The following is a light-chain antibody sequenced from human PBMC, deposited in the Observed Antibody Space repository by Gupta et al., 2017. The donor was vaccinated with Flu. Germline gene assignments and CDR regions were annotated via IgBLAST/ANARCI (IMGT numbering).Light chain of an antibody. CDR3: RSFAGNMSPVL. CDR1: SSDVGAYNY. V-gene: IGLV2-8*01. Sequence: QSALTQTPSASGSPGQSVTISCTGTSSDVGAYNYVSCAQQHPGTAPKLVIYEVTKRPSGVPDRFSGSKSGNTVSLTVSGLQAVVEGDYYCRSFAGNMSPVLFGWGTTLTVL. J-gene: IGLJ2*01. CDR2: EVT.